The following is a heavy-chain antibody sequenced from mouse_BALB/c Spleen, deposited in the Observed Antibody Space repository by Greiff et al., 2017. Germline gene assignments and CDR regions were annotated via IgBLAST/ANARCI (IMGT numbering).Heavy chain of an antibody. CDR3: AREIYYGSSYDYYAMDY. J-gene: IGHJ4*01. CDR2: IDPSDSET. V-gene: IGHV1-69*02. CDR1: GYTFTSYW. Sequence: QVQLQQPGAELVKPGAPVKLSCKASGYTFTSYWMNWVKQRPGRGLEWIGRIDPSDSETHYNQKFKDEATLTVDKSSSTAYIQLSSLTSEDSAVYYCAREIYYGSSYDYYAMDYWGQGTSVTVSS. D-gene: IGHD1-1*01.